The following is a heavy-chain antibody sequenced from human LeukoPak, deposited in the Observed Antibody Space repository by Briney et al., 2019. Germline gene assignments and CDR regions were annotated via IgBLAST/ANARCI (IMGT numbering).Heavy chain of an antibody. CDR3: ARAKYSGRQS. Sequence: GASVKVSCKASGYTFTSYGISWVRQAPGQGLEWMGRIIPIFGTANYAQKFQGRVTITTDESTSTAYMELSSLRSEDTAVYYCARAKYSGRQSWGQGTLVTVSS. D-gene: IGHD1-26*01. CDR1: GYTFTSYG. V-gene: IGHV1-69*05. CDR2: IIPIFGTA. J-gene: IGHJ4*02.